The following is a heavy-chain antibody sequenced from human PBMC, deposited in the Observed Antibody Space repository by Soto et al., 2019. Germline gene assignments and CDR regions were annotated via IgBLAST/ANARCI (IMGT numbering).Heavy chain of an antibody. D-gene: IGHD6-13*01. V-gene: IGHV1-3*01. Sequence: GQRLEWLGRITAGNGKTTYSQKFQDRVTITRGAFATTAYMELSRLTSEDTAVYYCARGLVDYSNLDLWGQGTLVTVSS. CDR2: ITAGNGKT. CDR3: ARGLVDYSNLDL. J-gene: IGHJ5*02.